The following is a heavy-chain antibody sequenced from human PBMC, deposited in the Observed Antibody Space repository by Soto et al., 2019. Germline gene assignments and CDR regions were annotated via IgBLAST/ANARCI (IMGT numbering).Heavy chain of an antibody. Sequence: QVQLVESGGGVVQPGRSLRLSCAASGFTFSSYGMHWVRQAPGKGLEWVAVISYDGSNKYYADSVKGRFTISRDNSKNTLYQQMDSLRAGDTAVYYCAKGPAIVLVPAAMNYYYGMDVWGQGTTVTVSS. CDR3: AKGPAIVLVPAAMNYYYGMDV. V-gene: IGHV3-30*18. D-gene: IGHD2-2*01. CDR2: ISYDGSNK. CDR1: GFTFSSYG. J-gene: IGHJ6*02.